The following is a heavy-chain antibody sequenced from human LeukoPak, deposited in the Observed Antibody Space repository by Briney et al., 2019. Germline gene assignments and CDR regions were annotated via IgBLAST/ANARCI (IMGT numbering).Heavy chain of an antibody. V-gene: IGHV1-46*01. D-gene: IGHD7-27*01. CDR2: INPYSGGA. Sequence: ASVKVSCKASGYTFINYYIHWMRQAPGQGLEWMGKINPYSGGATYAQKFQGRVTMTRDTSTSTLYMEVSRLTSEDTAVYYCARDPTGVDPYYYYLDVWGTGTTVTISS. J-gene: IGHJ6*03. CDR1: GYTFINYY. CDR3: ARDPTGVDPYYYYLDV.